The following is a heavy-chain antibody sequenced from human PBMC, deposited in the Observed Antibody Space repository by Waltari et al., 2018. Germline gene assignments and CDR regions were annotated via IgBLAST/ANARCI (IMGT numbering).Heavy chain of an antibody. J-gene: IGHJ6*03. CDR3: AKGAAAGYYYMDV. CDR2: ISGSGGST. V-gene: IGHV3-23*04. D-gene: IGHD6-13*01. Sequence: EVQLVESGGGLVQPGGSLRLSCAASRFTFSSDAMRWLREAPGKWLEWVLAISGSGGSTYYADSGKGRFTISRDNSKNTLYLQMNSLRAEDTAVYYCAKGAAAGYYYMDVWGKGTTVTVSS. CDR1: RFTFSSDA.